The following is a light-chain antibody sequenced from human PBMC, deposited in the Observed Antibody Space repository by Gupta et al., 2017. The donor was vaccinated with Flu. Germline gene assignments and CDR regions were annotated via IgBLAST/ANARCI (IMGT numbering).Light chain of an antibody. CDR3: QQLNSYPYT. V-gene: IGKV1-9*01. CDR2: AAS. J-gene: IGKJ2*01. CDR1: QGISSY. Sequence: DIQLTQSPSFLSASVGDRVTITCRASQGISSYLAWYQQIPGKAPKLLIYAASTLQSGVPSSFSGSGSGTEFTLTIGSLQPEDFATYYCQQLNSYPYTFGQGTKLEIK.